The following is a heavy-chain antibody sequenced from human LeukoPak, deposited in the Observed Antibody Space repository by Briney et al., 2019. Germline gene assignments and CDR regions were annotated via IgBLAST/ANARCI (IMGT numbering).Heavy chain of an antibody. CDR2: IYTSGST. D-gene: IGHD3-3*01. Sequence: PSQTLSLTCTVSGGSISSGSYYWSWIRQPAGKGLEWIGRIYTSGSTNYNPSLKSRVTMSVDTSKNQFSLKLSSVTAADTAVYYCASQSFDFWSGYFDYWGQGTLVTVSS. V-gene: IGHV4-61*02. J-gene: IGHJ4*02. CDR3: ASQSFDFWSGYFDY. CDR1: GGSISSGSYY.